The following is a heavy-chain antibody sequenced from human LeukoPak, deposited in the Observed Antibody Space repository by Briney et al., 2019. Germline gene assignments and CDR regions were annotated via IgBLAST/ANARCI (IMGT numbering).Heavy chain of an antibody. D-gene: IGHD2-2*01. J-gene: IGHJ4*02. CDR1: GFTFSSYA. Sequence: GGSLRLSCAASGFTFSSYAMSWVRQAPGKGLEWVSAISGSGGSTYYADSVKGRFTISRDNSKNPLYLQMNSLRAEDTAVYYCAKDTPRYCSSTSCYVANPPYWGQGTLVTVSS. V-gene: IGHV3-23*01. CDR3: AKDTPRYCSSTSCYVANPPY. CDR2: ISGSGGST.